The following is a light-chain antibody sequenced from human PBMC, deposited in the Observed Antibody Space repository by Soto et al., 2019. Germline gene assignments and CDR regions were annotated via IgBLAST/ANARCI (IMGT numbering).Light chain of an antibody. J-gene: IGKJ5*01. Sequence: EIVLMQSPGTLSLSPGERATLSCRASQSVSSSYLAWYQQRPGQAPRLLIYGASTRATGIPDRFSGSGSGTDFTLTISRLEPENFAVYYCQQYGSSPITFGQGTRLEIK. CDR3: QQYGSSPIT. CDR2: GAS. V-gene: IGKV3-20*01. CDR1: QSVSSSY.